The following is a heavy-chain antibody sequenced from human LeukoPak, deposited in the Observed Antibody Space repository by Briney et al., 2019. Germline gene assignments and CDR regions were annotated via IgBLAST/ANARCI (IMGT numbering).Heavy chain of an antibody. V-gene: IGHV3-33*01. CDR1: GFIFSDYG. D-gene: IGHD1-1*01. CDR2: TRFDGSIK. CDR3: ARWGGTRQYYFDY. J-gene: IGHJ4*02. Sequence: GGSLRLSCAVSGFIFSDYGFHWVRQAPGTGLEWVAVTRFDGSIKQYADSVKGRFTIFRDDSKNTLYLQMNFLKSEDTAVYYCARWGGTRQYYFDYWGQGTLVTVSS.